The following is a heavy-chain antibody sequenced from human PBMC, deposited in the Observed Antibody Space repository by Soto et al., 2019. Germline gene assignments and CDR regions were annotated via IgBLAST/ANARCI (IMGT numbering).Heavy chain of an antibody. CDR2: ISSSGSTI. D-gene: IGHD1-26*01. V-gene: IGHV3-48*03. CDR1: GFTFSSYE. Sequence: PGGSLRLSCAASGFTFSSYEMDWVRQAPGKGLEWVSYISSSGSTIYYADSVRGRFTISRDNAKNSLYLQMNSLRAEGTAVYYCAGRVGATTGIWVSYYGMDVWGQGTTVIVSS. CDR3: AGRVGATTGIWVSYYGMDV. J-gene: IGHJ6*02.